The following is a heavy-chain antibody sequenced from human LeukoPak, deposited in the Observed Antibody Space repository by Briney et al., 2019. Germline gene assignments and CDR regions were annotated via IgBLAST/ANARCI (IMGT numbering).Heavy chain of an antibody. CDR2: MSYDGTNK. J-gene: IGHJ4*02. Sequence: PGRSLRLSCAASGFTFSSHGMHWVRQAPGKGLEWVALMSYDGTNKVYADSVKGRFTISRDNSKNTLYLEMNNLRAEDTAVYYCAKRGYCSGGRCYSSHFDYWGQGTLVTVSS. V-gene: IGHV3-30*18. CDR1: GFTFSSHG. CDR3: AKRGYCSGGRCYSSHFDY. D-gene: IGHD2-15*01.